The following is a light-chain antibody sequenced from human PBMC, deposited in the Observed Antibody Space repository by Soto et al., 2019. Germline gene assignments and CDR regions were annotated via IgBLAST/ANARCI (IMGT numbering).Light chain of an antibody. J-gene: IGKJ1*01. CDR3: QQSYSTPRT. Sequence: DIQMTQSPSSLSASVGDRVTITCRASQSISSYLNWYQQKPGKAPKLLIYAASSLQNVVPSRFSCSGSGTDFTLTISTLQHEDFATYYCQQSYSTPRTFGQGTKVEIK. CDR1: QSISSY. V-gene: IGKV1-39*01. CDR2: AAS.